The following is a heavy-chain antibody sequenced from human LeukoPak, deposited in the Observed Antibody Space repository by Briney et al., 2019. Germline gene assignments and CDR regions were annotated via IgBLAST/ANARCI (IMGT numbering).Heavy chain of an antibody. CDR1: GGSISSYY. D-gene: IGHD2-15*01. CDR3: ARGLLSLSWFDP. CDR2: IYYSGST. J-gene: IGHJ5*02. Sequence: SETLSLTCTVSGGSISSYYWSWIRQPPGKGLEWIGYIYYSGSTNYNPSLKSPATISVDTSKNHFSLKLSYVTAADTAVYYCARGLLSLSWFDPWGQGTLVTVSS. V-gene: IGHV4-59*01.